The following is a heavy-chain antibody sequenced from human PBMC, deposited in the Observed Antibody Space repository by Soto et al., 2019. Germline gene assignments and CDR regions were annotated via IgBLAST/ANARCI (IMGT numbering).Heavy chain of an antibody. D-gene: IGHD3-10*01. V-gene: IGHV3-7*01. CDR3: AIDRVGSFDY. CDR2: IKQDGSEK. J-gene: IGHJ4*02. CDR1: GFTFSSYW. Sequence: EVQLVESGGGLVQPGGSLRLSCAASGFTFSSYWMSWVRQAPGKGLEWVANIKQDGSEKYYVDSVKGRFTISRDNAKNPVYLQMNSLRAEDTAVYYCAIDRVGSFDYWGQGTLVTVSS.